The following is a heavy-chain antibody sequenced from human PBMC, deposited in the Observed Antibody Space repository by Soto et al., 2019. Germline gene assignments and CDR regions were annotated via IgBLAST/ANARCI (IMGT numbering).Heavy chain of an antibody. Sequence: QLQLVQSGAEVTKPGSSVKVSCKASGGTFSSYAFSWVRQAPGQGLEWMGGIIPIFGRANYAQKFQGRVTITADETTSTGYMELSSLRPEDTAVYYCARDPTYSNHGMVVPATYGMDVWGQVTTVTVPS. CDR2: IIPIFGRA. J-gene: IGHJ6*02. D-gene: IGHD2-15*01. CDR3: ARDPTYSNHGMVVPATYGMDV. CDR1: GGTFSSYA. V-gene: IGHV1-69*12.